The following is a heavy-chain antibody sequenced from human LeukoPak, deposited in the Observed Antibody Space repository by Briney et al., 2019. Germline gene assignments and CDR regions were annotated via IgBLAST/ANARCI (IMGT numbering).Heavy chain of an antibody. J-gene: IGHJ4*02. CDR3: AKRLWFGEDIIDFDY. Sequence: GGSLRLSCAASGFTFRSYAMHWVRQAPGKGLEWVALISYDGSNKYYADSVKGRFTISRDNSKNTLYLQMNSLRAEDTAVYYCAKRLWFGEDIIDFDYLGQGTLVTVSS. V-gene: IGHV3-30*04. CDR2: ISYDGSNK. D-gene: IGHD3-10*01. CDR1: GFTFRSYA.